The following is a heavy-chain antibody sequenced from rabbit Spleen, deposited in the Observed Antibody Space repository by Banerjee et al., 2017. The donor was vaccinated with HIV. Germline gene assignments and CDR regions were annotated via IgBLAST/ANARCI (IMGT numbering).Heavy chain of an antibody. Sequence: QSLEESGGDLVKPGASLTLTCTASGVSFSGSSYMCWVRQAPGKGLEWIACIETDSSGFTYFATWAIGRFTISKTSSTTVTLQVTSLTAADTATYFCARGPPYAGYSSYGYVYFNLWGQGTLVTVS. CDR3: ARGPPYAGYSSYGYVYFNL. J-gene: IGHJ4*01. V-gene: IGHV1S40*01. D-gene: IGHD7-1*01. CDR1: GVSFSGSSY. CDR2: IETDSSGFT.